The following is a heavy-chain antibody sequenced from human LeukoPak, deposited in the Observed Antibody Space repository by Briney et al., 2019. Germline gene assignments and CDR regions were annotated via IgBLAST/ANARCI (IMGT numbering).Heavy chain of an antibody. CDR3: ARGNYYDTNDYYGAFDI. CDR1: GYIFTGYY. D-gene: IGHD3-22*01. Sequence: GASVKVSCKASGYIFTGYYMHWVRQAPGQGLEWMGIINPSGGSTSYAQKFQGRVTMTRDTSTSTVYMELSSLRSEDTAVYYCARGNYYDTNDYYGAFDIWGQGTMVIVSS. J-gene: IGHJ3*02. V-gene: IGHV1-46*01. CDR2: INPSGGST.